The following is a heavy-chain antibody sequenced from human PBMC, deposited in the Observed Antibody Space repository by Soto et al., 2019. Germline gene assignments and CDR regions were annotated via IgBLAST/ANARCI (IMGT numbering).Heavy chain of an antibody. J-gene: IGHJ4*02. CDR3: AKDRQIYRVADY. CDR1: XFTXSXXX. V-gene: IGHV3-23*01. Sequence: EVQLLESGXGXXXXGXSLXXSXXXXXFTXSXXXMXXVXXAPGKGLEWVSAISGSGGSTYYADSVKGRFTISRDNSKNTLYLQMNSLRAEDTAVYYCAKDRQIYRVADYWGQGTLVTVSS. D-gene: IGHD5-12*01. CDR2: ISGSGGST.